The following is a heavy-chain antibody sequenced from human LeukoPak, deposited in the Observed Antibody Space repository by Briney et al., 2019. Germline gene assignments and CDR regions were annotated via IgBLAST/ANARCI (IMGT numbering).Heavy chain of an antibody. CDR1: GGSISSYY. V-gene: IGHV4-59*12. J-gene: IGHJ3*02. Sequence: SEALSLTCTVSGGSISSYYWSWIRQPPGKGLEWIGYIYYSGSTNYNPSLKSRVTISVDTSKNQFSLQLNSVTPEDTAVYYCARAPAYYDFWSGHNAFDIWGQGTMVTVSS. CDR2: IYYSGST. D-gene: IGHD3-3*01. CDR3: ARAPAYYDFWSGHNAFDI.